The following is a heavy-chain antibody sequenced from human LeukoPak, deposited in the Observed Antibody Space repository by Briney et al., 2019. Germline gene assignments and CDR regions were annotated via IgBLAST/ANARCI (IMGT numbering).Heavy chain of an antibody. D-gene: IGHD3-10*01. V-gene: IGHV3-33*01. J-gene: IGHJ3*02. CDR2: IWYDGSNK. CDR3: ARDWGGSGTLGAFDI. Sequence: GRSLRLSCAASGFTFSRYGMHWVRQAPGKGLEWVAVIWYDGSNKYYADSVKGRFTISRDNSKNTLYLQMNSLIAEDTAVYYCARDWGGSGTLGAFDIWGQGTMVTVSS. CDR1: GFTFSRYG.